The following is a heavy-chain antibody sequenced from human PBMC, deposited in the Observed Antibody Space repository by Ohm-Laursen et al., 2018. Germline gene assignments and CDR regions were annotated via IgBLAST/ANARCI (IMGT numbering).Heavy chain of an antibody. CDR2: ISSSSSTI. CDR1: GFTFSSYS. J-gene: IGHJ4*02. D-gene: IGHD3-22*01. V-gene: IGHV3-48*01. CDR3: AKDRLLYYDSSDY. Sequence: SLRLSCAASGFTFSSYSMNWVRQAPGKGLEWVSYISSSSSTIYYADSVKGRFTISRDNAKNSLHLQMNSLRAEDTAVYYCAKDRLLYYDSSDYWGQGTLVTVSS.